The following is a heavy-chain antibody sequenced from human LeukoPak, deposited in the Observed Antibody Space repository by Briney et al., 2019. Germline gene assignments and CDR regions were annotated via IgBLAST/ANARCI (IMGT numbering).Heavy chain of an antibody. CDR2: ISHDGSNK. V-gene: IGHV3-30*03. J-gene: IGHJ4*02. CDR3: AGLL. CDR1: GFTFDNYA. Sequence: GGSLRLSCGASGFTFDNYAMSWVRQAPGKGLEWVAVISHDGSNKYYVDSVKGRFTISRDNSKNTLYLQMNSLRAEDTAVYYCAGLLWGQGTLVTVSS.